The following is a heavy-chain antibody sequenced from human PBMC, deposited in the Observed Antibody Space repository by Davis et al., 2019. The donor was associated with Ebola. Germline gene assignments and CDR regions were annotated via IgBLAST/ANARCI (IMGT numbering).Heavy chain of an antibody. D-gene: IGHD6-19*01. CDR3: ARVVAVAGTAGFGYYYYGMDV. CDR1: GGSISSYY. V-gene: IGHV4-59*01. J-gene: IGHJ6*02. Sequence: MPSETLSLTCTVSGGSISSYYWSWIRQPPGKGLEWTGYIYYSGSTNYNPSLKSRVTISVDTSKNQFSLKLSSVTAADTAVYYCARVVAVAGTAGFGYYYYGMDVWGQGTTVTVSS. CDR2: IYYSGST.